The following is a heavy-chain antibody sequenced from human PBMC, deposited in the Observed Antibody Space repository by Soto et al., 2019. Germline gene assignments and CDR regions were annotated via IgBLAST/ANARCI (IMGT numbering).Heavy chain of an antibody. CDR1: GFTFSSYA. J-gene: IGHJ4*02. Sequence: GGSLRLSCAASGFTFSSYAMHWVRQAPGKGLEWVAVISYDGSNKYYADSVKGRFTISRDNSKNTLYLQMNSLRAEDTAVYYCAREKEVVVVNGFDYWGQGTLVTVSS. CDR2: ISYDGSNK. V-gene: IGHV3-30-3*01. D-gene: IGHD3-22*01. CDR3: AREKEVVVVNGFDY.